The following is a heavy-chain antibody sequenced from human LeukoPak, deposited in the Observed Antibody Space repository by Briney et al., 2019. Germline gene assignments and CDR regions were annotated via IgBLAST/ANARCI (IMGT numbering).Heavy chain of an antibody. Sequence: GASVKVSCKASGYTFTSYAMHWVRQAPGQRLEWMGWINAGNGNTKYSQKLQGRVTMTTDTSTSTAYMELRSLRSDDTAVYYCARGPFYYDSSGYYSDAFDIWGQGTMVTVSS. J-gene: IGHJ3*02. D-gene: IGHD3-22*01. CDR1: GYTFTSYA. V-gene: IGHV1-3*01. CDR3: ARGPFYYDSSGYYSDAFDI. CDR2: INAGNGNT.